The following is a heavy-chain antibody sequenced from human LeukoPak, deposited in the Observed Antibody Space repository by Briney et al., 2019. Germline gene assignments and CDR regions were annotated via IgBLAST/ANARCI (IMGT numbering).Heavy chain of an antibody. CDR2: IRSKPNHYAT. D-gene: IGHD3-22*01. Sequence: GGSLTLSCAASRFTFSDSATQWVRQASGKGLEWVGRIRSKPNHYATAYAASVKGRFTIPRDESKNTAYLQMNSLKIEDTAVYYCTSSYYYDGSGYYESSFDYWGQGTLVTVSS. CDR1: RFTFSDSA. CDR3: TSSYYYDGSGYYESSFDY. V-gene: IGHV3-73*01. J-gene: IGHJ4*02.